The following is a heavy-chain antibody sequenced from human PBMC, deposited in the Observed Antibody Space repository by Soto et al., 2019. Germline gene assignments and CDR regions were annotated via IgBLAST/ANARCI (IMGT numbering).Heavy chain of an antibody. CDR3: ARAGRGDGSDY. J-gene: IGHJ4*02. Sequence: QVQLQESGPGLVKPSETLSLTCTVSGGSVSSGSYYWSWIRQPPGKGLEWIGYIYYSGSTKYNPSLKSRVTISVDTSKNQFSLKLSSVTAADTAVYYCARAGRGDGSDYWGQGTLVTVSS. CDR1: GGSVSSGSYY. D-gene: IGHD3-10*01. CDR2: IYYSGST. V-gene: IGHV4-61*01.